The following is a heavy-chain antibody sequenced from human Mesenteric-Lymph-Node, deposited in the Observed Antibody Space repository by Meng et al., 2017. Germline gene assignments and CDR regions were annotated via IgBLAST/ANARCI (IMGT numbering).Heavy chain of an antibody. CDR2: IYSGGST. Sequence: GESLKISCAASGFTVSSNYMSWVRQAPGKGLEWVSVIYSGGSTYYADSVKGRFTISRDNSKNTLYLQMNSLRAEDTAVYYCAKDLDTAMATDYWGQGTLVPSPQ. V-gene: IGHV3-53*01. CDR1: GFTVSSNY. J-gene: IGHJ4*02. D-gene: IGHD5-18*01. CDR3: AKDLDTAMATDY.